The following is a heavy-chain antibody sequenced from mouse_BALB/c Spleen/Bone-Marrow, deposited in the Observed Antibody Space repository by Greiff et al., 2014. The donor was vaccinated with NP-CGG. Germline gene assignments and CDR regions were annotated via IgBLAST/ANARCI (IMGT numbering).Heavy chain of an antibody. CDR2: IDPANGNT. D-gene: IGHD1-1*01. V-gene: IGHV14-3*02. CDR1: GFNIKDTY. Sequence: VQLKESGAELVEPGASVKLSCTASGFNIKDTYMHWVKQRPEQGLEWIGRIDPANGNTKYDPKFQGKATITADTSSNTAYLQLSSLTSEDTAVYYCANYYYGSSLFAYWGQGTLVTVSA. CDR3: ANYYYGSSLFAY. J-gene: IGHJ3*01.